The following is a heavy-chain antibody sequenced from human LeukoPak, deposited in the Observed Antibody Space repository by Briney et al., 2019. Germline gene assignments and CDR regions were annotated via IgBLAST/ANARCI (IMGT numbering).Heavy chain of an antibody. V-gene: IGHV4-39*01. CDR3: ARHNPYFDY. CDR1: CGSITRGTNY. Sequence: SETLSLTCAVSCGSITRGTNYWGWIRQPPGKGLEWIGSIYYSGTTYYNPSLKSRVTISIDTSKNQVSLKLTSVTATDTAVYYCARHNPYFDYWGQGTLVTVSS. J-gene: IGHJ4*02. D-gene: IGHD1-14*01. CDR2: IYYSGTT.